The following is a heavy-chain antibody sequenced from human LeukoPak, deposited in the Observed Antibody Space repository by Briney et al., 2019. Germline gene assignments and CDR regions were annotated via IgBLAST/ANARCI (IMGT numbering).Heavy chain of an antibody. J-gene: IGHJ3*02. CDR2: ISGSGGST. V-gene: IGHV3-23*01. Sequence: GGSLRLSCAASGFTFSSYWMHWVRQAPGKGLEWVSAISGSGGSTYYADSVKGRFTISRDNSKNTLYLQMNSLRAEDTAVYYCAAVDDSSGYLDAFDIWGQGTMVTVSS. D-gene: IGHD3-22*01. CDR1: GFTFSSYW. CDR3: AAVDDSSGYLDAFDI.